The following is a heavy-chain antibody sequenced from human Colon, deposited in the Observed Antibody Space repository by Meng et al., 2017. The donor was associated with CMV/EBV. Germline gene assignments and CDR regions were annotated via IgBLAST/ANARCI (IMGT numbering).Heavy chain of an antibody. Sequence: QVRLGQPGTEGKRPGASVKVSCKTSGYTFTANHLHWVRQAPGQGLEWMGWIYPQDGGTYFAQKFQDRVTLTRDTSITTAYMELSGLTSDDTAIYYCVRESWYFDFWGEGTLVTVSS. CDR3: VRESWYFDF. V-gene: IGHV1-2*02. J-gene: IGHJ4*02. CDR2: IYPQDGGT. D-gene: IGHD6-13*01. CDR1: GYTFTANH.